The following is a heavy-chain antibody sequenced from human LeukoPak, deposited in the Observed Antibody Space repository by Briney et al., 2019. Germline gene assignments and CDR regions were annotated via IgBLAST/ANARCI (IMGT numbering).Heavy chain of an antibody. V-gene: IGHV4-59*11. CDR2: VSYNGST. CDR1: GDSISNHY. CDR3: ARGQGTVTTH. Sequence: PSETLSLTCTVSGDSISNHYWTWIRQPPGRGLEWIACVSYNGSTNYNPSLKSRVTISLDTSKNQFSLKLSSVTAADTAVYYCARGQGTVTTHWGQGTLVTVSS. D-gene: IGHD4-17*01. J-gene: IGHJ4*02.